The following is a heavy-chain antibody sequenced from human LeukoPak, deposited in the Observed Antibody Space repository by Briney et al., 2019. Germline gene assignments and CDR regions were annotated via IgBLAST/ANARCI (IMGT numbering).Heavy chain of an antibody. Sequence: ASVKVSCKASGGTFSSSAISWVRQAPGQGLEWMGRIIPILGIANYAQKFQGRVTITADKSTSTAYMELNSLRSEDTAVFYCAGVAELGSSDAFDIWGQGTMVTVSS. V-gene: IGHV1-69*04. J-gene: IGHJ3*02. CDR3: AGVAELGSSDAFDI. CDR2: IIPILGIA. CDR1: GGTFSSSA. D-gene: IGHD1-26*01.